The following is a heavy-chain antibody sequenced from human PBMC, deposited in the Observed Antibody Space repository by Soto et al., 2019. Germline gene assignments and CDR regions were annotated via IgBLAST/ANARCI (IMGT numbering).Heavy chain of an antibody. V-gene: IGHV3-23*01. D-gene: IGHD6-6*01. CDR3: AKDHSSSYLPNWFDP. CDR2: ISGSGGST. Sequence: GGSLRLSCAASGFTFSSYAMSWVRQAPGKGLEWVSAISGSGGSTYYADSVKGRFTISRDNSKNTLYLQLNSLRAEDTAVYYCAKDHSSSYLPNWFDPWGQGTLVTVSS. J-gene: IGHJ5*02. CDR1: GFTFSSYA.